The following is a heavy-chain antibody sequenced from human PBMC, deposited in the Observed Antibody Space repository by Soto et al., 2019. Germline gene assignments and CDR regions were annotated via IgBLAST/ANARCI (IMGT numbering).Heavy chain of an antibody. D-gene: IGHD2-15*01. V-gene: IGHV1-58*01. CDR1: GFTSTSSV. Sequence: ASVKVSCKASGFTSTSSVVQWVRQARGQRLEWIGWIVVGSGNTNYAQKFQERVTITRDMSTSTAYMELSSLRSEDTAVYYCAAGGRDCSGGSCYSPYYYYGMDVWGQGTTVTVSS. CDR3: AAGGRDCSGGSCYSPYYYYGMDV. CDR2: IVVGSGNT. J-gene: IGHJ6*02.